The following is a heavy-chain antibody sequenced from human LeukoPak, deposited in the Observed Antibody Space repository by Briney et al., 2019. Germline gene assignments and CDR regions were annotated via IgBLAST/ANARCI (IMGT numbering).Heavy chain of an antibody. CDR3: TRGGAARPAY. V-gene: IGHV3-7*01. J-gene: IGHJ4*02. CDR1: GFSFSSYW. D-gene: IGHD6-6*01. CDR2: IGKCGSDK. Sequence: GGSLRLSCAASGFSFSSYWMTWVRQAPGKGLKWVASIGKCGSDKYSVDSVKGRFTVPRDNATNSQFLPMNSLRDEDTAVYYCTRGGAARPAYWGQGTLVTVSS.